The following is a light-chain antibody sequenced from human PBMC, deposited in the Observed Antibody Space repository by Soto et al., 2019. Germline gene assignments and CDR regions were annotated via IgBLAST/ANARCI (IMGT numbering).Light chain of an antibody. V-gene: IGKV1-39*01. J-gene: IGKJ5*01. Sequence: DIQMTQSPSSLSASVGDRVTITCRASQSISSYLNWYQQKPGKAPKLLIYAASSLQSGVPSRFSGSGSGQDFPPPIGSLQPEVFTTNYCKQSYSPPRTFAQGPRLKIK. CDR1: QSISSY. CDR3: KQSYSPPRT. CDR2: AAS.